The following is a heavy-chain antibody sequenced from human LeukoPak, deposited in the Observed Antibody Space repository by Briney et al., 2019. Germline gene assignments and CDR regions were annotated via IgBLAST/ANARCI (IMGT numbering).Heavy chain of an antibody. D-gene: IGHD1-26*01. CDR1: GFTFSSYE. CDR2: ISSSGSSI. CDR3: ALGATFDY. V-gene: IGHV3-48*03. J-gene: IGHJ4*02. Sequence: PGGSLRLSCAASGFTFSSYEMNWVRHAPGKRLEWGSYISSSGSSIYYADSVKGRFTISRDNAKNSLYRQMNSLRAEDRAVYYCALGATFDYWGQGTLVTVSS.